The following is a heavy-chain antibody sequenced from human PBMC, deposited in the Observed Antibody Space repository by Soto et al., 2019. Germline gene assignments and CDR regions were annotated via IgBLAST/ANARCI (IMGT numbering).Heavy chain of an antibody. V-gene: IGHV3-23*01. CDR2: ISGSGGST. J-gene: IGHJ6*02. CDR3: AREFGDIVLMVYRYGMDV. Sequence: EVQLLESGGGLVQPGGSLRLSCAASGFTFSSYAMSWVRQAPGKGLEWVSAISGSGGSTYYADSVKGRFTISRDNAKNTLYLQMNSLRAEDTAVYYCAREFGDIVLMVYRYGMDVWGQGTTVTVSS. D-gene: IGHD2-8*01. CDR1: GFTFSSYA.